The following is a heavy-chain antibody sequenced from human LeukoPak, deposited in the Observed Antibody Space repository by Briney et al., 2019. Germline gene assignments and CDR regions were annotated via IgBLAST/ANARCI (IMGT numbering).Heavy chain of an antibody. Sequence: GVSLRLSCAAAGFTFSDSWMSWVRQAPGKGLEWVANMNQDGGEKDYVDSVKGRFTISRDNARNLLYLQMSSLRAEDTAVYYCATYTHWVAGDVWGQGTTVTVSS. CDR2: MNQDGGEK. CDR3: ATYTHWVAGDV. V-gene: IGHV3-7*01. D-gene: IGHD3-16*01. CDR1: GFTFSDSW. J-gene: IGHJ6*02.